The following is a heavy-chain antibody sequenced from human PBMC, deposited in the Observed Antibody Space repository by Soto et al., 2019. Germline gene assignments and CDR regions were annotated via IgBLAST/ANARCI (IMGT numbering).Heavy chain of an antibody. CDR2: ISRTRTYI. CDR3: VRVPNDLNYFDS. D-gene: IGHD3-16*01. CDR1: GFTFSTYT. Sequence: PGGSLRLSCAASGFTFSTYTMNWVRQAPGKGLEWVSSISRTRTYIYYADSVKGRFTISRDDAKNSLYLQMHSLRAEDTAVYYCVRVPNDLNYFDSWGQGALVTVSS. J-gene: IGHJ4*02. V-gene: IGHV3-21*01.